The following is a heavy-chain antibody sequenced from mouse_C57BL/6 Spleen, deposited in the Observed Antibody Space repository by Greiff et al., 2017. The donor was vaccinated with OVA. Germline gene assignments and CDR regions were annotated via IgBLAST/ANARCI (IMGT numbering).Heavy chain of an antibody. Sequence: EVQLQQSVAELVRPGASVKLSCTASGFNIKNTYMHWVKQRPEQGLEWIGRIDPANGNTKYAPKFQGKATITADTSSNTAYLQLISLTSDDTAIYYCARSSGSSHWYFDVWGTGTTVTVSS. D-gene: IGHD1-1*01. V-gene: IGHV14-3*01. CDR2: IDPANGNT. CDR1: GFNIKNTY. J-gene: IGHJ1*03. CDR3: ARSSGSSHWYFDV.